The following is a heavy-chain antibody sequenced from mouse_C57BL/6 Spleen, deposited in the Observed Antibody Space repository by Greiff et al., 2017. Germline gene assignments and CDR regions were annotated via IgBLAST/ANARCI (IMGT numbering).Heavy chain of an antibody. J-gene: IGHJ3*01. CDR2: ISSGGSYT. CDR1: GFTFSSYG. Sequence: EVKLQESGGDLVQPGGSLKLSCAASGFTFSSYGMSWVRQTPDKRLEWVATISSGGSYTSYPDSVKGRFTISRDKAKNYLYLQMSSLKSDDTAMYYCARHDYGRAWFADWGQGTLVTVAA. D-gene: IGHD2-4*01. CDR3: ARHDYGRAWFAD. V-gene: IGHV5-6*01.